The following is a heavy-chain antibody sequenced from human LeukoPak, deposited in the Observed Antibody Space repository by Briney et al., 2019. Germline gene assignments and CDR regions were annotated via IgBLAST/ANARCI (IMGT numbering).Heavy chain of an antibody. CDR3: ARGPDIVVVPAVDYYYMDV. CDR2: IYYSGST. J-gene: IGHJ6*03. Sequence: SETLSLTCTVSGGSISSHYWSWIRQPPGKGLEWIGYIYYSGSTNYNPSLKSRVTISVDTSKNQFSLKLSSVTAADTAVYYCARGPDIVVVPAVDYYYMDVWGKGTTVTVSS. V-gene: IGHV4-59*11. CDR1: GGSISSHY. D-gene: IGHD2-2*01.